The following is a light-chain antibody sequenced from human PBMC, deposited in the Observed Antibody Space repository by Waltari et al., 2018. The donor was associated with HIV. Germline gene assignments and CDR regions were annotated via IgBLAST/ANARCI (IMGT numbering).Light chain of an antibody. CDR3: ATWDDTLSGPV. Sequence: QSVLTQPTSASGTPGQKITLSCSGNISNICSNSVHLYQQFSGAAPKLLIFSNNQQPSGVPARFSGSKSGSAASLAISGLHSDDEAIYHCATWDDTLSGPVFGGGTKLTVL. J-gene: IGLJ3*02. CDR2: SNN. V-gene: IGLV1-44*01. CDR1: ISNICSNS.